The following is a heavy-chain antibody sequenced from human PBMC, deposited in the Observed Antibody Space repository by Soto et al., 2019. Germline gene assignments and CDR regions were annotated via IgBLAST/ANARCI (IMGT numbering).Heavy chain of an antibody. CDR3: ARHPGGSRIKFDY. CDR2: IYYSGST. J-gene: IGHJ4*02. V-gene: IGHV4-39*01. Sequence: QLQLQESGPGLVRPSETLSLTCTVSGGSISSCSYYWGWIRQPPGKGLEWIGSIYYSGSTYYNPSLKSRVTISVDTSKNQFALKLSSVTAADAAVYYCARHPGGSRIKFDYWGQGTLVTVSS. CDR1: GGSISSCSYY. D-gene: IGHD2-15*01.